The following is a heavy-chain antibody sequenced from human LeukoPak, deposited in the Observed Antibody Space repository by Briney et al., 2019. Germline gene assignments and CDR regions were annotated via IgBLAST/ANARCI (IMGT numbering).Heavy chain of an antibody. D-gene: IGHD6-13*01. Sequence: SETLSLTCTVSGGSISSYYWSWIRQPAGKGLEWTGRIYTSGSTNYNPSLKSRVTMSVDTSKNQFSLKLSSVTAADTAVYYCARGRAAAGKLDYWGQGTLVTVSS. CDR2: IYTSGST. CDR1: GGSISSYY. V-gene: IGHV4-4*07. CDR3: ARGRAAAGKLDY. J-gene: IGHJ4*02.